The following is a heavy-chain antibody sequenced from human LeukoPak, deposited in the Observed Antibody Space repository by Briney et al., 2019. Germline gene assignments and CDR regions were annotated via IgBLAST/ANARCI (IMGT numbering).Heavy chain of an antibody. CDR2: ISSSGSTI. Sequence: GGSLRLSCAASGFTFSSYEMNWVRQAPGKGLEWVSYISSSGSTIYYADSVKGRFTISRDNAKNSLYLQMNSLRAEDTAVYYCARLRGYSGYDSYMDVWGKGTTVTISS. CDR3: ARLRGYSGYDSYMDV. D-gene: IGHD5-12*01. CDR1: GFTFSSYE. V-gene: IGHV3-48*03. J-gene: IGHJ6*03.